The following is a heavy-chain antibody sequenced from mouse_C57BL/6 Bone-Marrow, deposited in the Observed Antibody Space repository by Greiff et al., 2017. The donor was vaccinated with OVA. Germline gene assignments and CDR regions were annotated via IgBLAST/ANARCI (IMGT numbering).Heavy chain of an antibody. D-gene: IGHD2-4*01. CDR1: GYTFTSYW. Sequence: QVQLQQPGAELVKPGASVKLSCKASGYTFTSYWMHWVKQRPGQGLEWIGMIHPNSGSTNYNEKFKSKATLTVDKSSSTAYMQLSSLTSEDSAVYYCAREGLRRGFAYWGQGTLVTVSA. J-gene: IGHJ3*01. V-gene: IGHV1-64*01. CDR3: AREGLRRGFAY. CDR2: IHPNSGST.